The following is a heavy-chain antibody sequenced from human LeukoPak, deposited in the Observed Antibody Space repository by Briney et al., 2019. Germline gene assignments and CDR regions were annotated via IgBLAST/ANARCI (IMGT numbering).Heavy chain of an antibody. V-gene: IGHV1-18*01. CDR1: GYTFTEYY. D-gene: IGHD4/OR15-4a*01. CDR2: ISAYNYRT. Sequence: AASVKVSCKASGYTFTEYYITWVRQAPGQGLEWVGWISAYNYRTNYAQKFQGRVTMTIDTSTTTTYMDLSSLTSDDPAIYYCAKGGAMVPTIDYWGQGTLVTVSS. CDR3: AKGGAMVPTIDY. J-gene: IGHJ4*02.